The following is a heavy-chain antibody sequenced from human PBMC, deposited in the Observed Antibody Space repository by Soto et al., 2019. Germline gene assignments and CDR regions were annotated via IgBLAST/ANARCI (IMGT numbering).Heavy chain of an antibody. CDR2: ISYDGSNI. V-gene: IGHV3-30*18. CDR1: GFTFSSYG. Sequence: QVQLVESGGGVVQPGRSLRLSCAASGFTFSSYGMYWVRQAPGKGLEWVAVISYDGSNIYYPDSVKGRFTISRDNSKNGLYVYMIGLRAEDMAVYYCGKDSFFRGSGWDLNGMDVWCQGTTVTVS. J-gene: IGHJ6*02. CDR3: GKDSFFRGSGWDLNGMDV. D-gene: IGHD6-19*01.